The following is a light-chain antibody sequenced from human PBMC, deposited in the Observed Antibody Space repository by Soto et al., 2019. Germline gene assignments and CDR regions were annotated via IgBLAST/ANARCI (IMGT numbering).Light chain of an antibody. CDR3: QSYDSSLSGYV. V-gene: IGLV1-40*01. CDR2: GNS. CDR1: SSNIGAGYD. J-gene: IGLJ1*01. Sequence: QSVLTQPPSVSGAPGQRVTISCTRVSSNIGAGYDVHWYQQLPGTAPKLLIYGNSNRPSGVPDRFSGSKSGTSASLAITGLQAEDEADYYCQSYDSSLSGYVFGTGTKLTVL.